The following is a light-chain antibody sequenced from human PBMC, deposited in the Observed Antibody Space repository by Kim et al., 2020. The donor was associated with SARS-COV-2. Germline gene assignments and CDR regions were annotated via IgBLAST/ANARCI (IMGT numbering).Light chain of an antibody. V-gene: IGKV3-20*01. J-gene: IGKJ2*01. CDR1: QSVSSSY. CDR2: GAS. Sequence: EIVLTQSPGTLSLSPGERATLSCRTSQSVSSSYLAWYHQKPGQAPRLLIYGASSRATGIPDRFSGSGSGTNFTFTISRLEPEDFAVYFCQQYGSSFGQGTKLEI. CDR3: QQYGSS.